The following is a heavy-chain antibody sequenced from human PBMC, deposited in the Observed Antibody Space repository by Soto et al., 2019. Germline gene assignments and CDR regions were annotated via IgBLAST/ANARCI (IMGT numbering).Heavy chain of an antibody. V-gene: IGHV4-34*01. D-gene: IGHD3-10*01. Sequence: SETLSLTCAVYGGSFSGYYWSWIRQPPGKGLEWIGEINHSGSTNYNPSLKSRVTISVDTSKNQFSLKLSSVTAADTAVYYCARAHNNLWFGLQNWFDPWGQGTLVTVSS. J-gene: IGHJ5*02. CDR2: INHSGST. CDR1: GGSFSGYY. CDR3: ARAHNNLWFGLQNWFDP.